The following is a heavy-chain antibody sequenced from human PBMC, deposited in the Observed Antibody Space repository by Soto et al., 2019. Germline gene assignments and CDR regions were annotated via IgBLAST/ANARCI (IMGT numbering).Heavy chain of an antibody. V-gene: IGHV5-51*03. D-gene: IGHD5-18*01. J-gene: IGHJ4*02. Sequence: EVQLVQSGVEVKKPGESLKISCQGSGYSFSSYWIAWVRHLPGKGLEWMGVIYPADSDTKYSPSFQGQVTISADKSISTAYLQWSSLKASDTGMYYCARYDRTAMALGYLEYWGQGALVTVSS. CDR2: IYPADSDT. CDR3: ARYDRTAMALGYLEY. CDR1: GYSFSSYW.